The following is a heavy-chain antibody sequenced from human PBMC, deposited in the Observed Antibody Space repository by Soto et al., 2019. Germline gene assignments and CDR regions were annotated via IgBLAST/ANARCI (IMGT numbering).Heavy chain of an antibody. CDR1: GGSISSSNW. D-gene: IGHD6-13*01. CDR2: IYHSGST. J-gene: IGHJ6*02. Sequence: SETLSLTCAVSGGSISSSNWWSWVRQPPGKGLEWIGEIYHSGSTNYNPSLKSRVTISVDKSKNQFSLKLSSVTAADTAVYYCARVNGYSSSWYQDGMDVWGQGTTVTVSS. CDR3: ARVNGYSSSWYQDGMDV. V-gene: IGHV4-4*02.